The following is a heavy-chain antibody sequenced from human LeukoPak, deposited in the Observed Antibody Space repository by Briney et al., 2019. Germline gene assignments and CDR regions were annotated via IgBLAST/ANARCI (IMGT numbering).Heavy chain of an antibody. CDR3: ARGSWSSSVDY. V-gene: IGHV4-30-4*01. CDR2: IYYSGST. D-gene: IGHD6-6*01. CDR1: GGSISSGDHY. Sequence: SETLSLTCTVSGGSISSGDHYSSWIRQPPGKGLEWIGYIYYSGSTYYNPSLKSRVTISVDTSKNQFSLKLSSVTAADTAVYYCARGSWSSSVDYWGQGTLVTVSS. J-gene: IGHJ4*02.